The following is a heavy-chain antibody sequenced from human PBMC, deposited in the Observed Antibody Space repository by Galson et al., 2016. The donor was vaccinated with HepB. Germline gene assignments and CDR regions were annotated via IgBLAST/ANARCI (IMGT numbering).Heavy chain of an antibody. Sequence: TLSLTCNVSGGSISSGGYSWGWIRQPPGKGLEWIGFIYHSGSTYYNRSLKSRFTISADRSKNQFSLNLSSVTAADTAVYYCARYVDATMIIHPNFYFDYWGQGTLVTVSS. D-gene: IGHD5-18*01. CDR1: GGSISSGGYS. CDR3: ARYVDATMIIHPNFYFDY. J-gene: IGHJ4*02. V-gene: IGHV4-30-2*01. CDR2: IYHSGST.